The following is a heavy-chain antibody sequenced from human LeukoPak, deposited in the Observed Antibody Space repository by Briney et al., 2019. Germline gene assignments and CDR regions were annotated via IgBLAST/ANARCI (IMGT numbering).Heavy chain of an antibody. Sequence: PGGSLRLSCAASGFTFSSYAMHWVRQAPGKGLEWVAVISYDGSNKYYADSVKGRFTISRDNSKNTLYLQMNSLRAEDTAVCYCARAHCSSTSCYGDYWGQGTLVTVSS. CDR1: GFTFSSYA. V-gene: IGHV3-30-3*01. D-gene: IGHD2-2*01. CDR2: ISYDGSNK. J-gene: IGHJ4*02. CDR3: ARAHCSSTSCYGDY.